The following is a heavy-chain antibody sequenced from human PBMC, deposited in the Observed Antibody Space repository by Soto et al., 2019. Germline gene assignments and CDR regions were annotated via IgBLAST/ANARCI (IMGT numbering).Heavy chain of an antibody. CDR3: ARADKGGSY. CDR1: GYTFTSCY. V-gene: IGHV1-46*01. J-gene: IGHJ4*02. Sequence: QVQMVQSGADVKKPGASVKISCEDSGYTFTSCYMHWVRQAPGQGLEWMGIINPSDGSTSYAQRFQGRVTLTRDTSTSTVYMELSSLRSEDTAVYYCARADKGGSYWGQGTLVTVSS. D-gene: IGHD1-26*01. CDR2: INPSDGST.